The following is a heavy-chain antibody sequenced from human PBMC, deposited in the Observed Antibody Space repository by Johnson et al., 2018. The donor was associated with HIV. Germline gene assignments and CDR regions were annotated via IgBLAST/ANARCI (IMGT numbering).Heavy chain of an antibody. Sequence: QLVESGGGVVQPGRSLRLSCAASGFTFSSYAMHWVRQAPGKGLAWVAVLSYDGSNKYYADAVTGRFTTSRDNTKNTLYMQMNSLGAVDTAVDYCAREGGIRCPSPVDAFDIWCQGTMVTVSS. V-gene: IGHV3-30-3*01. CDR1: GFTFSSYA. CDR3: AREGGIRCPSPVDAFDI. CDR2: LSYDGSNK. J-gene: IGHJ3*02. D-gene: IGHD3-16*01.